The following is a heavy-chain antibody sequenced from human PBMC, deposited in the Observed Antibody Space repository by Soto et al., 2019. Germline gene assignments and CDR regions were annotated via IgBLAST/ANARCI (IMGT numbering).Heavy chain of an antibody. CDR3: AADQHCSSTSCYAYDYYYYGMDV. D-gene: IGHD2-2*01. Sequence: SVKVSCKASGFTFTNSAVQWVRQARGQRLEWIGWIVVGSGNTNYAQKFQERVTITRDMSTSTAYMELSSLRSEDTAVYYCAADQHCSSTSCYAYDYYYYGMDVWGQGTTVTVSS. CDR2: IVVGSGNT. J-gene: IGHJ6*02. V-gene: IGHV1-58*01. CDR1: GFTFTNSA.